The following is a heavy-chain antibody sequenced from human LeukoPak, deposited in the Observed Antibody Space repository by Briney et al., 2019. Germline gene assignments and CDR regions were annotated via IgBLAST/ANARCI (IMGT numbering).Heavy chain of an antibody. CDR1: GFTVSTNY. CDR2: IYRGGDT. CDR3: ARASSSWYDY. Sequence: GGSLRLSCAVSGFTVSTNYMSWVRRAPGKGLEWVSLIYRGGDTFYADSVKGRFTISRDNAKNSLYLQMNSLRAEDTAVYYCARASSSWYDYWGQGTLVTVSS. V-gene: IGHV3-53*01. D-gene: IGHD6-13*01. J-gene: IGHJ4*02.